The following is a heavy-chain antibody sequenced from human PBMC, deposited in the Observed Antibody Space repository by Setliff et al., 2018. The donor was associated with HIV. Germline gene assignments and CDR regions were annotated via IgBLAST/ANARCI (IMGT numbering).Heavy chain of an antibody. Sequence: GGSLRLSCAASRFTFSDYYMSWIRQAPGKGLEWVSYISSRGTTIYYAGSVKGRFTISRDNAKNSLYLQMNSLRAEDTAVYYCARVYGRGYFATSGYFDYWGQGTPVTVSS. J-gene: IGHJ4*02. D-gene: IGHD3-22*01. CDR2: ISSRGTTI. CDR1: RFTFSDYY. CDR3: ARVYGRGYFATSGYFDY. V-gene: IGHV3-11*01.